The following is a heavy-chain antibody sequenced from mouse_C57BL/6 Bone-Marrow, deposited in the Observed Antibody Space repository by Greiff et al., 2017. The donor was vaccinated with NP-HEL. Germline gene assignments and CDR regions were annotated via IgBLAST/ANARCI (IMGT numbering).Heavy chain of an antibody. CDR2: IHPNSGST. Sequence: VKLQQPGAELVKPGASVKLSCKASGYTFTSYWMHWVKQRPGQGLEWIGMIHPNSGSTNYNEKFKSKATLTVDKSSSTAYMQLSSLTSEDSAVYYCASLTTSYWYFDVWGTGTTVTVSS. CDR3: ASLTTSYWYFDV. J-gene: IGHJ1*03. CDR1: GYTFTSYW. V-gene: IGHV1-64*01. D-gene: IGHD1-1*01.